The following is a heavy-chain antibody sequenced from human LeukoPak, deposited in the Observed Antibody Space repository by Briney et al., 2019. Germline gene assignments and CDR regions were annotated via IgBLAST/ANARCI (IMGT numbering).Heavy chain of an antibody. CDR3: ARVATNYDFWSGYYSHYYYYGMDV. Sequence: SVKVSCKASGGTFSSYAISWVRQAPGQGLEWMGGITPIFGAANYAQKFQGRVTITADESTNTAYMELRSLRSDDTAVYYCARVATNYDFWSGYYSHYYYYGMDVWGQGTTVTVSS. J-gene: IGHJ6*02. CDR1: GGTFSSYA. V-gene: IGHV1-69*13. CDR2: ITPIFGAA. D-gene: IGHD3-3*01.